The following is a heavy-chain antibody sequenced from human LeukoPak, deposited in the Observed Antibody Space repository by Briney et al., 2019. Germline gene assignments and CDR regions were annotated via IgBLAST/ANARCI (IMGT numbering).Heavy chain of an antibody. CDR1: GYTFTTYG. D-gene: IGHD1-26*01. Sequence: ASMMVSCKASGYTFTTYGITWVRQAPGQGLEWMGWISSYNGNSDYAQNFQGRVSMTTDTSTTTAYMELRNLRSDDTAVYYCARAFPMGAITAYHYMDVWGKGTTVTVSS. J-gene: IGHJ6*03. V-gene: IGHV1-18*01. CDR3: ARAFPMGAITAYHYMDV. CDR2: ISSYNGNS.